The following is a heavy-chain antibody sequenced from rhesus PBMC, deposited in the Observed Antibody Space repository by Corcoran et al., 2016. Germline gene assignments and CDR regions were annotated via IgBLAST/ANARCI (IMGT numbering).Heavy chain of an antibody. V-gene: IGHV4-169*02. Sequence: QLQLQESGPGLVKPSETLSVTCAVSGGSISSSYWSWIRQAPGKGLEWIGYIYVSGRSTDYTPSLKSRVTLSVDTSKNQFSLQLTSVTPEDMAVYYCASTPQRGGRTLDYWGQGVLVTVSS. CDR1: GGSISSSY. CDR3: ASTPQRGGRTLDY. J-gene: IGHJ4*01. D-gene: IGHD1-1*01. CDR2: IYVSGRST.